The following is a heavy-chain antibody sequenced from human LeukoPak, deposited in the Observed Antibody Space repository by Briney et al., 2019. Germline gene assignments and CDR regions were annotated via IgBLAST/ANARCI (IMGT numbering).Heavy chain of an antibody. J-gene: IGHJ5*02. CDR2: ISPSGGST. V-gene: IGHV1-46*01. CDR1: GYTFTSNY. D-gene: IGHD6-13*01. CDR3: ARDLPTAAGHNWFDP. Sequence: ASVKVSCKAFGYTFTSNYMHWVRQAPGQGPEWMGVISPSGGSTTYAQKFQGRVTMTTDTSTSTAYMELRSLRSDDTAVYYCARDLPTAAGHNWFDPWGQGTLVTVSS.